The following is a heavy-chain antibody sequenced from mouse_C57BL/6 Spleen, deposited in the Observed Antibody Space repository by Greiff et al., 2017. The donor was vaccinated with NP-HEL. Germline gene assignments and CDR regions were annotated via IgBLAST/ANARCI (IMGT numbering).Heavy chain of an antibody. Sequence: EVQLQESGPGLVKPSQSLSLTCSVTGYSITSGYYWNWIRQFPGNKLEWMGYISYDGSNNYNPSLKNRISITRDTSKNQFFLKLNSVTTEDTATYYCARAFYDGYLEHWYFDVWGTGTTVTVSS. CDR3: ARAFYDGYLEHWYFDV. CDR2: ISYDGSN. CDR1: GYSITSGYY. D-gene: IGHD2-3*01. V-gene: IGHV3-6*01. J-gene: IGHJ1*03.